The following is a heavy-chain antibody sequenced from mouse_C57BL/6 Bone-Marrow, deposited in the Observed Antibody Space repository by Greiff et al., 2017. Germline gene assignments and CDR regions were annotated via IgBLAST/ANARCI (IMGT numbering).Heavy chain of an antibody. CDR1: GYTFTNYW. J-gene: IGHJ4*01. D-gene: IGHD2-4*01. CDR3: ARVYYDYDGAGSYAMDY. Sequence: QVQLQQSGAELVRPGTSVKMSCKASGYTFTNYWIGWAKQRPGHGLEWIGDIYPGGGYTNYNEKFKGKATLTADKSSSTAYMQFSSLTSEDSAIYYCARVYYDYDGAGSYAMDYWGQGTSVTVSS. CDR2: IYPGGGYT. V-gene: IGHV1-63*01.